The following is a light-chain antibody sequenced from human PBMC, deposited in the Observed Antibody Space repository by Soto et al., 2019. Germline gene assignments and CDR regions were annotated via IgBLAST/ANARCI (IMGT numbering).Light chain of an antibody. CDR2: GAS. CDR3: QQYGSSTIFT. J-gene: IGKJ3*01. V-gene: IGKV3-20*01. CDR1: QSVSSSY. Sequence: EIVLTQSPGTLSLSPGERATLSCRASQSVSSSYLAWYQQKPGQAPRILIYGASSRATGIPDRFSGSGSGRDFTLTISRLEPEDFAVYYCQQYGSSTIFTFGPGTKVDI.